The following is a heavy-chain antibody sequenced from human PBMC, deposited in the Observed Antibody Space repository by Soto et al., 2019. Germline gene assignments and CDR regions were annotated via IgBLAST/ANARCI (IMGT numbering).Heavy chain of an antibody. Sequence: ASVKGSCKASGAAFSTHSFSWLRQAPGQGLEWMGRIIPILGAAKYAQKFQGRVTITADTSTSTAYMELTSLRSEDTAVYYCGRDKDRQQLGGNYYYGIDVWGQGTTVTVSS. D-gene: IGHD3-3*02. CDR3: GRDKDRQQLGGNYYYGIDV. V-gene: IGHV1-69*08. CDR2: IIPILGAA. J-gene: IGHJ6*02. CDR1: GAAFSTHS.